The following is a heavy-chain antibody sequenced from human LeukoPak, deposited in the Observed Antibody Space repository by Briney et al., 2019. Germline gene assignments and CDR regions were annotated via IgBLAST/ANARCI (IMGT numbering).Heavy chain of an antibody. CDR3: AKGGNFDY. CDR2: ISYDGSNK. V-gene: IGHV3-30*18. J-gene: IGHJ4*02. CDR1: GFTFSSYG. Sequence: GGSLRLSCAASGFTFSSYGMHWVRQAPGKGLEWVAVISYDGSNKYYADSVKGRFTISRDNSKNTLYLQMNSLRAEDTAVYYCAKGGNFDYWGQGTLVTVSS.